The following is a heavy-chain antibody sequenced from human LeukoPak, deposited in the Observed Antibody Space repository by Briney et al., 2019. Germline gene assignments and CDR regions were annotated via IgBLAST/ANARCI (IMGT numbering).Heavy chain of an antibody. J-gene: IGHJ4*02. CDR1: SGSVSNGDYY. V-gene: IGHV4-61*08. CDR3: ARSRNYYGSGDY. Sequence: PSETLSLTCTVSSGSVSNGDYYWSWLRQPPGKALERIGYIYYTGSAYYNPSLGGRVTLSVDTSKNQFSVKLSSVTAADTAVYYCARSRNYYGSGDYWGQGTLVTVSS. D-gene: IGHD3-10*01. CDR2: IYYTGSA.